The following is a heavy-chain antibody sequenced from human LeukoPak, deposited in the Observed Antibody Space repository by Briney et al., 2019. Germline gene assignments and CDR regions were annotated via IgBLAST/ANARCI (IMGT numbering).Heavy chain of an antibody. CDR3: ARVGGRSSGYFFDH. CDR1: GFTFSSYA. Sequence: GGSLRLSCAASGFTFSSYAMSWVRQAPGKGLEWVSGISGSGGSTYDADSVKGRFTISRDNSKNTLYLQMSSLRADDTAVYYCARVGGRSSGYFFDHWGQGTLVTVSS. V-gene: IGHV3-23*01. CDR2: ISGSGGST. J-gene: IGHJ4*02. D-gene: IGHD2-15*01.